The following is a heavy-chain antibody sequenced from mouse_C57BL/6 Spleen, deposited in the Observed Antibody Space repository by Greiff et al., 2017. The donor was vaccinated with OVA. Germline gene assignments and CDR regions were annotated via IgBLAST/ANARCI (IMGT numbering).Heavy chain of an antibody. V-gene: IGHV5-12*01. Sequence: EVHLVESGGGLLQPGGSLKLSCAASGFTFSDYYMYWVRQTPEKRLEWVAYISNGGGSTYYPDTVKGRFTISRDNAKNTLYLQMSRLKSEDTAMYYCARHDYYGSDWYFDVWGTGTTVTVSS. CDR1: GFTFSDYY. CDR3: ARHDYYGSDWYFDV. D-gene: IGHD1-1*01. J-gene: IGHJ1*03. CDR2: ISNGGGST.